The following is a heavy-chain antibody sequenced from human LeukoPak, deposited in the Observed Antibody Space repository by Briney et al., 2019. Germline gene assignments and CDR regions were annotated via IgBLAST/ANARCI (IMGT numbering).Heavy chain of an antibody. Sequence: SETLSLTCTVSGGSISSGGYYWSWIRQHPGKGLDWVGYINYSGSTYYNPSLKSPITISVDTSKIQFSLKLSSVTAADTAVYYCARLRGQIAARRVHYFDYWGQGTLVPVSA. CDR2: INYSGST. V-gene: IGHV4-31*01. CDR1: GGSISSGGYY. CDR3: ARLRGQIAARRVHYFDY. D-gene: IGHD6-6*01. J-gene: IGHJ4*02.